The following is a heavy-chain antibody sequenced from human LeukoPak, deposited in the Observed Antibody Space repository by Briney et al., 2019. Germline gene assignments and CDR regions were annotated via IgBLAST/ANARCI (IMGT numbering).Heavy chain of an antibody. J-gene: IGHJ6*02. CDR3: ARDPTHFYGMDV. V-gene: IGHV4-39*07. CDR2: IYYSGST. D-gene: IGHD3-3*02. Sequence: SETLSLTCTVSGGSISSSSYYWGWIRQPPGKGLEWIGSIYYSGSTYYNPSLKSRVTISVDTSKNQFSLKLSSVTAADTAVYYCARDPTHFYGMDVWGQGATVTVSS. CDR1: GGSISSSSYY.